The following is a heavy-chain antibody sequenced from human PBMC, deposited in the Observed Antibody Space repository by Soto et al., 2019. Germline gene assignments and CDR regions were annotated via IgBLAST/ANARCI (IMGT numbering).Heavy chain of an antibody. CDR1: GYTFTSYA. J-gene: IGHJ4*02. Sequence: SVKVSCKASGYTFTSYAMHWVRQAPGQRLEWMGWINAGNGNTKYSQKFQGRVTITRDTSANTAYMELSSLRSEDTAVYYCARSFFGAGPFDYWGQGTLVTVSS. CDR3: ARSFFGAGPFDY. V-gene: IGHV1-3*01. D-gene: IGHD3-3*01. CDR2: INAGNGNT.